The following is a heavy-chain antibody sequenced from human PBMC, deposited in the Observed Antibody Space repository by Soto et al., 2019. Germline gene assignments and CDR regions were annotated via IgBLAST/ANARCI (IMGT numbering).Heavy chain of an antibody. Sequence: PGGSLRLSCVASGFTFSSYYMSWARQAPGRGLEWVAKIKQDGSEKYYVDSVRGRFTISRDNAKNSLYLEMNSLRVEDTAVYFCGRMTRWAEAGACWGQGNLVTVSS. J-gene: IGHJ4*02. CDR2: IKQDGSEK. CDR3: GRMTRWAEAGAC. V-gene: IGHV3-7*01. D-gene: IGHD6-13*01. CDR1: GFTFSSYY.